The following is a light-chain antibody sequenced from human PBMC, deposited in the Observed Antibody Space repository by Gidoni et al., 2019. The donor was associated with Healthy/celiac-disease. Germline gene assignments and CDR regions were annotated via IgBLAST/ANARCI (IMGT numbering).Light chain of an antibody. J-gene: IGKJ4*01. V-gene: IGKV1-39*01. CDR2: AAS. CDR3: QQRYSTPLT. CDR1: HSISSY. Sequence: DIQMTQSPSSLSASVGDRVTITCRASHSISSYLNWYQHTPGKAPKLLIYAASSLQSGVPSMFSGSGSGTDFTLTISSLQPEDFATYYCQQRYSTPLTFGGGTKVEIK.